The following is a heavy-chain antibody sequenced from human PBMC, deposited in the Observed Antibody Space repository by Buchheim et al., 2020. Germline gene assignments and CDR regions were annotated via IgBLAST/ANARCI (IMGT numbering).Heavy chain of an antibody. V-gene: IGHV3-7*01. CDR2: INEDGSEK. J-gene: IGHJ4*02. D-gene: IGHD6-19*01. CDR3: ARGQWLAGQ. CDR1: GFTLSSYW. Sequence: EVHLVESGGALVQPGGSLRLSCAASGFTLSSYWMTWVRQAPGQGLEWVANINEDGSEKHYVDSVRGRFTISRDNAKNTLYLQMNSLRAEDTAVYYCARGQWLAGQWGQGTL.